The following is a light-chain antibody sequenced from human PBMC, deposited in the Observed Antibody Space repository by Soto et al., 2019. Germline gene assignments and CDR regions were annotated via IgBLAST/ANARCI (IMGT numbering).Light chain of an antibody. CDR1: QSVSSSY. J-gene: IGKJ1*01. V-gene: IGKV3-20*01. CDR2: DAS. CDR3: QQYGSSPT. Sequence: EIVLTQSPGTLSLSPGERATLSCRSSQSVSSSYLAWYQQKPGQAPRLLIYDASSRATGIPDRFSGSGSGTDFTLTISRLEPEDFAVYYCQQYGSSPTFGQETKVEIK.